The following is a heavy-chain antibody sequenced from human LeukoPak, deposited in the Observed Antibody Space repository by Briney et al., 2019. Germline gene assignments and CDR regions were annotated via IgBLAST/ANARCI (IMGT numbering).Heavy chain of an antibody. CDR2: IYYSGST. J-gene: IGHJ6*02. V-gene: IGHV4-39*07. Sequence: KPSETLSLTCTVSGGSISSSSYYWGWIRQPPGKGLEWIGSIYYSGSTYYNPSLKSRVTISVDTSKNQFSLKLSSVTAADTAVYYCARYATVTTRGRYYYYGMDVWGQGTTVTVSS. D-gene: IGHD4-17*01. CDR3: ARYATVTTRGRYYYYGMDV. CDR1: GGSISSSSYY.